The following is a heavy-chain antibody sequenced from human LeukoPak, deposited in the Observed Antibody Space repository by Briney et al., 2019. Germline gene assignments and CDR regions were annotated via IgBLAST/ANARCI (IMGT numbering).Heavy chain of an antibody. V-gene: IGHV4-59*01. D-gene: IGHD2-2*01. CDR2: IYYSGST. Sequence: SETLSLTCTVSGGSISSYYWSWIRQPPGEGLEWIGYIYYSGSTNYNPSLESRVTISVDTSKNQFSLKLRSVTAADTAVYYCANGGYCSSTSCYPNWFDPWGQGTLVTVSS. J-gene: IGHJ5*02. CDR3: ANGGYCSSTSCYPNWFDP. CDR1: GGSISSYY.